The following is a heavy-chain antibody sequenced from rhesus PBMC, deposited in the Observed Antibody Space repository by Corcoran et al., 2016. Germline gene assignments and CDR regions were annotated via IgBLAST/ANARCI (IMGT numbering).Heavy chain of an antibody. Sequence: QVQLQESGPGLVKPSETLSLTCTVSGASISSNWWSWICTPPGEGLVWIGEIKGKSGRTNYYPSLKSRVTISKDTSKNQFSLKLSSVTAADTAVYYCARDLHGNYLYYFDYWGQGVLVTVSS. J-gene: IGHJ4*01. CDR3: ARDLHGNYLYYFDY. V-gene: IGHV4-80*01. CDR1: GASISSNW. D-gene: IGHD4-35*01. CDR2: IKGKSGRT.